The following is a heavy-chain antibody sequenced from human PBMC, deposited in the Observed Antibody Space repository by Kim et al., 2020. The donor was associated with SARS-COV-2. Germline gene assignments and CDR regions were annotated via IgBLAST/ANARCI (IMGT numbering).Heavy chain of an antibody. D-gene: IGHD3-22*01. Sequence: ASVKVSCKASGYTFTGYYMHWVRQAPGQGLEWMGRINPNSGGTNYAQKFQGRVTMTRDTSISTAYMELSRLRSDDTAVYYCARDQGARYDSSGYLDDYWGQGTLVTVSS. CDR2: INPNSGGT. CDR3: ARDQGARYDSSGYLDDY. V-gene: IGHV1-2*06. J-gene: IGHJ4*02. CDR1: GYTFTGYY.